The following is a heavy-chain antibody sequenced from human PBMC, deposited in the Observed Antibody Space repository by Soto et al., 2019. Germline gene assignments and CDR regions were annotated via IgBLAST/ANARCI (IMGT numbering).Heavy chain of an antibody. CDR1: GYTFTGYY. D-gene: IGHD1-26*01. V-gene: IGHV1-2*02. CDR3: AREDREHYYYYYGMDV. J-gene: IGHJ6*02. Sequence: ASVKVSCKASGYTFTGYYMHWVRQAPGQGLEWMGWINPNSGGTNYAQKFQGRVTMTRDTSIRTAYMELSRLRSDDTAVYYCAREDREHYYYYYGMDVWGQGTTVTVSS. CDR2: INPNSGGT.